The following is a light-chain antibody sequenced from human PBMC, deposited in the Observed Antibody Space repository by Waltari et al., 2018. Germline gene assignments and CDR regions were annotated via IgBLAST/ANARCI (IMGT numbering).Light chain of an antibody. Sequence: DIVMTQSPDSLAGSLGERATINCKSSQSVLYSSNNKNYLAWYQQRPGQPPKLVISWASTRESGVPDRFSGSGSGTDFSLTISSLQAEDVAVYYCQQYYSSRTFGQGTKVEIK. V-gene: IGKV4-1*01. J-gene: IGKJ1*01. CDR1: QSVLYSSNNKNY. CDR2: WAS. CDR3: QQYYSSRT.